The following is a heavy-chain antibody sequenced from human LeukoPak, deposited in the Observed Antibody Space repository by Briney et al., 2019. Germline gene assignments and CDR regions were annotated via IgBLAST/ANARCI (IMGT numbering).Heavy chain of an antibody. Sequence: SVKVSYKASGYTFTSYDINRVRQATGRALEWTGWINPNSGNTGYAQTLQGRVTMTRNTAKSSAYMELSSLRSEDTAVYYCARGSGVVAAKIRDQRGWFDPWGQGTLVTVSS. D-gene: IGHD2-15*01. V-gene: IGHV1-8*01. CDR2: INPNSGNT. CDR3: ARGSGVVAAKIRDQRGWFDP. J-gene: IGHJ5*02. CDR1: GYTFTSYD.